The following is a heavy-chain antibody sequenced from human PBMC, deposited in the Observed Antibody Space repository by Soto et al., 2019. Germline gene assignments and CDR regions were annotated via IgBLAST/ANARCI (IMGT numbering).Heavy chain of an antibody. D-gene: IGHD6-19*01. CDR3: AREVAGRDYYYGMDV. Sequence: ASVKVSCKASGGTFSSYAISWVRQAPGQGLEWMEGIIPIFGTANYAQKFQGRVTITADESTSTAYMELSSLRSEDTAVYYCAREVAGRDYYYGMDVWGQGTTVTVSS. CDR2: IIPIFGTA. V-gene: IGHV1-69*13. CDR1: GGTFSSYA. J-gene: IGHJ6*02.